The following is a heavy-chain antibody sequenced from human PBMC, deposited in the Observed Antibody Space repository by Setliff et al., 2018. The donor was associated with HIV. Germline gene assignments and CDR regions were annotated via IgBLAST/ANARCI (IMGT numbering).Heavy chain of an antibody. V-gene: IGHV1-69*04. CDR2: IISILGTP. D-gene: IGHD3-3*01. J-gene: IGHJ3*02. Sequence: KVSCKASGGTFSAYAVNWVRQAPGQGLERMGRIISILGTPNYSHKFQGRVTITADKSTTTTYMELSRLRSDDSAVYYCARLPFITIFGVLNGDDGFDIWGQGTMVT. CDR3: ARLPFITIFGVLNGDDGFDI. CDR1: GGTFSAYA.